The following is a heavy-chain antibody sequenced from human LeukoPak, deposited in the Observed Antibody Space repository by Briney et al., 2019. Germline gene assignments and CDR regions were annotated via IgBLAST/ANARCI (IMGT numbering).Heavy chain of an antibody. CDR2: ISSSGSTI. CDR3: AREPDCGGDCYSSNDPLDY. J-gene: IGHJ4*02. D-gene: IGHD2-21*02. Sequence: GGSPRLSCAASGFTFSSDEMNCGRQTPGKRLEWGSYISSSGSTIYYADSVNGRFTISRDNAKNSLYLQMNSLRAEDTAVYYCAREPDCGGDCYSSNDPLDYWGQGTLVTVSS. V-gene: IGHV3-48*03. CDR1: GFTFSSDE.